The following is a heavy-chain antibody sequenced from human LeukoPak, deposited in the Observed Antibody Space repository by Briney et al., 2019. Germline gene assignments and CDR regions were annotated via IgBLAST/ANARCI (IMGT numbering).Heavy chain of an antibody. Sequence: PGGSLRLSCAASASTFSNYAMSWVRQAPGKGLEWVSGISGSGASTYYADSVKGRFTISRDNSRNTLYLQMNSLRADDTAVYYCAKNSGGTMRGYFDYWGQGTLVTVSS. CDR1: ASTFSNYA. J-gene: IGHJ4*02. CDR3: AKNSGGTMRGYFDY. V-gene: IGHV3-23*01. D-gene: IGHD1-7*01. CDR2: ISGSGAST.